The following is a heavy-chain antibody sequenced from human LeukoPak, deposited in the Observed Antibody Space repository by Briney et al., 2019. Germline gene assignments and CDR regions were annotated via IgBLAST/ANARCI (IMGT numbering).Heavy chain of an antibody. J-gene: IGHJ4*02. CDR2: IIPIFGTA. D-gene: IGHD5-18*01. CDR1: GGXFSSYA. Sequence: SVKVSCKASGGXFSSYAISWVRQAPGQGLEWMGGIIPIFGTANYAQKFQGRVTITADESTSTAYMELSSLRSEDTAVYYCARDLSGYTRFDYWGQGILVTVSS. V-gene: IGHV1-69*01. CDR3: ARDLSGYTRFDY.